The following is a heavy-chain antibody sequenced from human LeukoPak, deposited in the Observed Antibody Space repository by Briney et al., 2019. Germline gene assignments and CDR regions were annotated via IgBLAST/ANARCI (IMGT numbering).Heavy chain of an antibody. D-gene: IGHD2-15*01. J-gene: IGHJ3*02. CDR3: ARASLRYCSATSCSRRSFDI. CDR1: GDSVSSNSAA. CDR2: TKYRSKWYN. V-gene: IGHV6-1*01. Sequence: SQTLSLTCAISGDSVSSNSAAWNWIRQSPSRGLEWLGRTKYRSKWYNDYAISVKSRITINPDTSKNQFSLHLNSVTPEDTALYYCARASLRYCSATSCSRRSFDIWGQGTMVTLSS.